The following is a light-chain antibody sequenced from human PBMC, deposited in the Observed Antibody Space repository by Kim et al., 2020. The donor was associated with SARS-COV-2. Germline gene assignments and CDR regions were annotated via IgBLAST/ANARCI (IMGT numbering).Light chain of an antibody. V-gene: IGLV4-69*01. J-gene: IGLJ3*02. CDR2: VNSDGSH. CDR1: SGHSSNA. CDR3: QTWGTGIVGV. Sequence: QPVLTQSPSASASLGASVKLTCTLSSGHSSNAIAWHQQQPEKGPRYLMKVNSDGSHSKGDGIPDRFSGSSSGAERYLTISSLQSEDEADYYCQTWGTGIVGVFGGGTQLTVL.